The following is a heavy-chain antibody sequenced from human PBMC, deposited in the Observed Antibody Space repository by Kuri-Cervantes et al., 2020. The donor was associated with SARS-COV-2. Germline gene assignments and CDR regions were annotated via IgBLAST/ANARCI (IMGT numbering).Heavy chain of an antibody. Sequence: LSLTCAASGFTFSSYGMSWVRQAPGKGLEWVSGINWNGGSTGYADSVKGRFTISRDNAKNSLYLQMNSLRAEDTALYYCARDLGAAAGTSSAFDYWGQGTLVTVSS. CDR1: GFTFSSYG. CDR2: INWNGGST. D-gene: IGHD6-13*01. V-gene: IGHV3-20*04. CDR3: ARDLGAAAGTSSAFDY. J-gene: IGHJ4*02.